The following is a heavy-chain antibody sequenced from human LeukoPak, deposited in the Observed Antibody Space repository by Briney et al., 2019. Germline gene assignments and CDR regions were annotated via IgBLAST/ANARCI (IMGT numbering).Heavy chain of an antibody. CDR1: GFTFSSYA. Sequence: GGSLRLSCAASGFTFSSYAMSWVRQAPGKGLEWVSAISGSGGGTYYADSVKGRFTISRDNSKNTLYLQMNSLRAEDTAVYYCANIPRGYYYDSNLGGQGTLVTVSS. CDR3: ANIPRGYYYDSNL. V-gene: IGHV3-23*01. J-gene: IGHJ4*02. CDR2: ISGSGGGT. D-gene: IGHD3-22*01.